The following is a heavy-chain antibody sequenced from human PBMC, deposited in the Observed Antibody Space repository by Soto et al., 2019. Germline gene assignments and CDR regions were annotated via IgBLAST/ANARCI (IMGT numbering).Heavy chain of an antibody. J-gene: IGHJ4*02. V-gene: IGHV1-46*01. CDR1: GYTFTTYY. CDR3: ARAVYTKTAPIDY. D-gene: IGHD2-8*01. CDR2: ITPSSGST. Sequence: QVQLVQSGAEVKNPGASVKVSCKASGYTFTTYYMHWLRQARGQGLEWMGIITPSSGSTRYEQKFQDRVTMTRDTSTSTVYMELSSLRSEDTAVYYCARAVYTKTAPIDYWGQGTLVTVSS.